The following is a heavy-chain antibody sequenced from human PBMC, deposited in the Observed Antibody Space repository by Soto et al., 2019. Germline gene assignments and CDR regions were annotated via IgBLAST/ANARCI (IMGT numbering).Heavy chain of an antibody. CDR1: GLTLSNYG. V-gene: IGHV3-30*03. Sequence: QVQLVESGGGVVQPGRSLRLSCAASGLTLSNYGLHWVRQVPGKGLEWVAVISYDGTYKLYADSVKGRFTISRDNDKXXLYLXXXXXXXXXXXXXXXXXXXXXXXXXXXXWGQGTLVTVSS. J-gene: IGHJ1*01. CDR3: XXXXXXXXXXXXX. CDR2: ISYDGTYK.